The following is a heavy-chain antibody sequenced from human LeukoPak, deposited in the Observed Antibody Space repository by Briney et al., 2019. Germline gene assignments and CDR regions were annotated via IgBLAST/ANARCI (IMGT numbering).Heavy chain of an antibody. CDR1: GGSISSYY. J-gene: IGHJ4*02. D-gene: IGHD2-2*01. Sequence: PSETLSLTCTVSGGSISSYYWSWIRQPPGKGLEWIGSIYYTGSSYYNPSLKSRVTISVDTSKNQFSLKLSSVTAADTAVYYCARGYPVCRYWGQGTLVTVSS. CDR2: IYYTGSS. V-gene: IGHV4-59*05. CDR3: ARGYPVCRY.